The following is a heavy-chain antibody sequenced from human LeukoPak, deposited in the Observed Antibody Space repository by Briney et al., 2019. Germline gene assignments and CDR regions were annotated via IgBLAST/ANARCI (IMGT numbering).Heavy chain of an antibody. V-gene: IGHV4-39*01. Sequence: SETLSLTCTVSGGSISSSSYYWGWIRQPPGKGLEWIGSIYYSGSTYYNPSLKSRVTISVDTSKNQFSPKLSSVTAADTAVYYCARPTYYYDSSGYLGSFDPWGQGTLVTVSS. CDR2: IYYSGST. CDR3: ARPTYYYDSSGYLGSFDP. J-gene: IGHJ5*02. CDR1: GGSISSSSYY. D-gene: IGHD3-22*01.